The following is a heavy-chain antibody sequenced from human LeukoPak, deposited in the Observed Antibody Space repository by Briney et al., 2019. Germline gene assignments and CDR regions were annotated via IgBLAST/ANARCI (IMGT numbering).Heavy chain of an antibody. Sequence: ASVKVSCKPSGYTFNTYAMNWVRQAPGQRLEWMGWINTNTGKQTYAKGFTRRFVFSLDTSVSTAYLQISSLQAEDTAVYYCARGKYYDSWSGHRYYYMDVWGKGTTVTVSS. J-gene: IGHJ6*03. V-gene: IGHV7-4-1*02. CDR2: INTNTGKQ. D-gene: IGHD3-3*01. CDR3: ARGKYYDSWSGHRYYYMDV. CDR1: GYTFNTYA.